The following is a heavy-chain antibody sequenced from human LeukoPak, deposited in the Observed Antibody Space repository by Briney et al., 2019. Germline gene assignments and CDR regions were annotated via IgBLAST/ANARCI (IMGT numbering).Heavy chain of an antibody. D-gene: IGHD3-22*01. V-gene: IGHV4-34*01. Sequence: SETLSLTCAVYGGSFSGYYWSWIRQPPGKGLEWTGEINQSGSTNYNPSLKSRVTISEDTSKNQFSLKLSSVTAADTAVYYCARGGHFYYDSFEYWGQGTLVTVSS. CDR1: GGSFSGYY. CDR2: INQSGST. CDR3: ARGGHFYYDSFEY. J-gene: IGHJ4*02.